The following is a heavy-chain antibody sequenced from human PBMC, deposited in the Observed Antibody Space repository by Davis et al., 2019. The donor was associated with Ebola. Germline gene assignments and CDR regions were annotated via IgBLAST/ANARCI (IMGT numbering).Heavy chain of an antibody. D-gene: IGHD1-14*01. CDR2: ISWNSGSI. Sequence: PGGSLRLSCAASGFTFDDYAMHWVRQAPGKGLEWVSGISWNSGSIGYADSVKGRFTISRDNAKNSLYLQMNSLRAEDTALYYCARDPAIGQPLSTFDVWGQGTTVTVAS. J-gene: IGHJ3*01. CDR3: ARDPAIGQPLSTFDV. V-gene: IGHV3-9*01. CDR1: GFTFDDYA.